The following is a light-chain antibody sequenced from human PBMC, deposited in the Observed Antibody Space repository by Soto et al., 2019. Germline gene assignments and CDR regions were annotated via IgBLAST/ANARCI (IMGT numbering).Light chain of an antibody. CDR3: QQYGSSPWT. CDR2: GAS. V-gene: IGKV3-20*01. J-gene: IGKJ1*01. Sequence: EIVLTQSPGTLSLSPGERATLSCRASQSVSSSYLAWYQQKPGQAPRLLIYGASSRATGIPDRFSGSGSGTDFNLTIGRLEPEDFAVYYCQQYGSSPWTFCQGTKVEIK. CDR1: QSVSSSY.